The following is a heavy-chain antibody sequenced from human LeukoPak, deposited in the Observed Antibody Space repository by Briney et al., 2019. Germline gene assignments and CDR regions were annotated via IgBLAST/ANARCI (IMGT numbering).Heavy chain of an antibody. D-gene: IGHD1-20*01. V-gene: IGHV3-7*01. CDR1: GFTFNNYV. Sequence: PGGSLRLSCEASGFTFNNYVMTWVRQAPGKGLEWVANIKQDGSEKYYVDSVKGRCTISRDNAKNSLYLQMNSLRAEDTAVYYCARDEYNWNVDVFDIWGQGTLVTVSS. CDR3: ARDEYNWNVDVFDI. J-gene: IGHJ3*02. CDR2: IKQDGSEK.